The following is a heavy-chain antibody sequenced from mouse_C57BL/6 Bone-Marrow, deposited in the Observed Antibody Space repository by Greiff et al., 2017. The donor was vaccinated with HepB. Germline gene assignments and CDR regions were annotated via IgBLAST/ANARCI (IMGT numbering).Heavy chain of an antibody. Sequence: EVQLKESGAELVRPGASVKLSCTASGFNIKDDYMHWVKQRPEQGLEWIGWIDPENGDTEYASKFQGKATITADTSSNTAYRQLSSLTSEDTAVYYCTPYSKPFAYWGQGTLVTVSA. V-gene: IGHV14-4*01. CDR3: TPYSKPFAY. D-gene: IGHD2-5*01. CDR2: IDPENGDT. CDR1: GFNIKDDY. J-gene: IGHJ3*01.